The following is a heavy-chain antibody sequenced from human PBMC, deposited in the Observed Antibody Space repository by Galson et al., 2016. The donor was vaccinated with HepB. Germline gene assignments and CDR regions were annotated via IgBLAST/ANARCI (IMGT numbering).Heavy chain of an antibody. D-gene: IGHD5-12*01. Sequence: SVKVFCKASGYTFSFYYMHWVRQAPGQGLEWMGIINPTGGNFTSYAQKFQGRVTMTRDTATSTVYMELSSLRPEDTAVYYCARGADSGYDLGDYWGQGTLVTVSS. CDR1: GYTFSFYY. CDR2: INPTGGNFT. V-gene: IGHV1-46*01. CDR3: ARGADSGYDLGDY. J-gene: IGHJ4*02.